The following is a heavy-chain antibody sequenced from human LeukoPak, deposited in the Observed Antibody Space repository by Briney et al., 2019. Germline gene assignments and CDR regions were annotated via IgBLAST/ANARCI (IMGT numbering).Heavy chain of an antibody. CDR2: ISNSGTTI. Sequence: GGSLRLSCAASGFTFSSYAMSWVRQAPGKGLEWVSYISNSGTTIYYVDSVKGRFTISRDNAKNSLYLQMNSLRAEDTAVYYCARRDSISTRAFDIWGQGTMVTVSS. J-gene: IGHJ3*02. V-gene: IGHV3-48*04. CDR1: GFTFSSYA. D-gene: IGHD3-9*01. CDR3: ARRDSISTRAFDI.